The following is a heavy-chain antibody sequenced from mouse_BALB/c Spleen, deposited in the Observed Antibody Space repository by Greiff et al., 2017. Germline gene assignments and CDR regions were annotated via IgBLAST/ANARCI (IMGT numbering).Heavy chain of an antibody. J-gene: IGHJ3*01. CDR3: AREGELGLAY. Sequence: VQLQQPGAELVKPGTSVKLSCKASGYNFTSYWINWVKLRPGQGLEWIGDIYPGSGSTNYNEKFKSKATLTVDTSSSTAYMQLSSLASEDSALYYCAREGELGLAYWGQGTLVTVSA. V-gene: IGHV1-55*01. D-gene: IGHD4-1*01. CDR2: IYPGSGST. CDR1: GYNFTSYW.